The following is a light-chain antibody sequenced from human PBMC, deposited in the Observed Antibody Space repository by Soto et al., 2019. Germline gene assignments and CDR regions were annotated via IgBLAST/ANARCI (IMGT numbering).Light chain of an antibody. V-gene: IGKV2-28*01. Sequence: DIVMTQSPLSLPVTPGEPASISCRSSQSLLHSNGYNYFDWYLQKPGQSPQLLIYLGSSRASGVPDRFNGRGSGTDFTLKISRVEAEDVGVYYCMQALQTPLTFGQGTRLEIK. J-gene: IGKJ5*01. CDR1: QSLLHSNGYNY. CDR2: LGS. CDR3: MQALQTPLT.